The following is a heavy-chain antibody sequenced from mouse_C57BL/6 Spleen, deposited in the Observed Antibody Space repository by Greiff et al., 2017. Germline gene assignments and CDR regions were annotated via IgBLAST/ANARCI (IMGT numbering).Heavy chain of an antibody. CDR3: ARYDYGSYYYAMDY. CDR1: GYTFTDYN. J-gene: IGHJ4*01. V-gene: IGHV1-18*01. CDR2: INPNNGGT. Sequence: VQLQQSGPELVKPGASVKIPCKASGYTFTDYNMDWVKQSHGKSLEWIGDINPNNGGTIYNQKFKGKATLTVDKSSSTAYMELRSLTSEDTAVYYCARYDYGSYYYAMDYWSQGTSVTVSS. D-gene: IGHD1-1*01.